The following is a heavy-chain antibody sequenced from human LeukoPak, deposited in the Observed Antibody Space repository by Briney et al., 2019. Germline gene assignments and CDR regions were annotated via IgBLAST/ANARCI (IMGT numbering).Heavy chain of an antibody. CDR1: GGSISSSSYY. V-gene: IGHV4-39*01. J-gene: IGHJ3*02. Sequence: PSETLSLTCTVSGGSISSSSYYWGWIRQPPGKGLEWIGSIYYSGSTYYNPSLKSRVTMSVDTSKQFSLSLSSVTAADTAVYYCARHNYDDYVFDIWGQGTKVTVSS. CDR2: IYYSGST. D-gene: IGHD4-17*01. CDR3: ARHNYDDYVFDI.